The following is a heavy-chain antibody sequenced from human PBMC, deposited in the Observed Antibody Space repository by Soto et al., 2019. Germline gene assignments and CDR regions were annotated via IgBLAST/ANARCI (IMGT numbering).Heavy chain of an antibody. J-gene: IGHJ3*02. CDR2: ISDSGGST. V-gene: IGHV3-23*01. CDR1: GFTFSSYA. Sequence: GGSLRLSCAASGFTFSSYAMTWVRQAPGKGLEWVSGISDSGGSTYYADTVKGRFTISRDNSKNTQYLQMNNLRAEDTAVYYCAKFSEQDGLGHNPFDAFDIWGQGTMVTVSS. D-gene: IGHD6-19*01. CDR3: AKFSEQDGLGHNPFDAFDI.